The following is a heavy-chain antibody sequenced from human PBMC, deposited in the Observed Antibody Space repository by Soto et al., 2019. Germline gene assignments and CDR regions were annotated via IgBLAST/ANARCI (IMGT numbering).Heavy chain of an antibody. Sequence: ASVKVSCKASGYTFTSYYIHWVRQAPGQGLEWMGIINPSGGSTSYAQTFQGRVTMTRDTSTSTVYMELSSLRPEDTAVYYCAREAEDFDYWGQGTLVTVSS. D-gene: IGHD6-13*01. CDR2: INPSGGST. V-gene: IGHV1-46*03. J-gene: IGHJ4*02. CDR3: AREAEDFDY. CDR1: GYTFTSYY.